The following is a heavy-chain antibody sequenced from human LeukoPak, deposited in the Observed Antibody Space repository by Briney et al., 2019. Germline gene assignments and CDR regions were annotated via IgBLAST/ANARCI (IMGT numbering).Heavy chain of an antibody. CDR2: IYHSGST. J-gene: IGHJ3*02. D-gene: IGHD4-17*01. Sequence: SETLSLTCTVSGDTISSGGYYWSWLRQHQGMGLEWFRYIYHSGSTYYNPSLNSRATISVNTYNEQFSLVMSSVTDAAAAVYCCAREGFTTVSPAFDIWVQGTMVTVSS. CDR1: GDTISSGGYY. CDR3: AREGFTTVSPAFDI. V-gene: IGHV4-31*03.